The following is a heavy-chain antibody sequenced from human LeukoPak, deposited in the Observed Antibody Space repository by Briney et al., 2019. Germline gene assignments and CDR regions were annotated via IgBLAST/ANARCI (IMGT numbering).Heavy chain of an antibody. CDR2: IYRGGST. Sequence: GGSVRPSCAASGFIVSSNYMSWVRQAPGKGLEWVSVIYRGGSTYYADSVKGRFTISRDNSKNTMYLQMNSLRAEDTAVYYCARGGTKGGYSDHDIWGQGTMVTVSS. CDR1: GFIVSSNY. CDR3: ARGGTKGGYSDHDI. D-gene: IGHD5-12*01. V-gene: IGHV3-53*01. J-gene: IGHJ3*02.